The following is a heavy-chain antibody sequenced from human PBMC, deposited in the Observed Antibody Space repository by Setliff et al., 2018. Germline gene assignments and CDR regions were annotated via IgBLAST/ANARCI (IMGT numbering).Heavy chain of an antibody. Sequence: GASVKVSCKASGGTFSSSAISWVRQAPGQGLEWVGRIIPFFGTANSAQKFQGRVTVTAGESATTAYMELSSLRAEDTAVYYCAKSMTTVTTGGNEAFDIWGQGTMVTVSS. V-gene: IGHV1-69*13. CDR3: AKSMTTVTTGGNEAFDI. J-gene: IGHJ3*02. D-gene: IGHD4-17*01. CDR1: GGTFSSSA. CDR2: IIPFFGTA.